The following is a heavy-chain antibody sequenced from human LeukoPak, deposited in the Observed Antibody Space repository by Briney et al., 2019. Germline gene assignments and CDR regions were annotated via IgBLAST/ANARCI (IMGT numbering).Heavy chain of an antibody. CDR2: MHTSGTT. CDR1: GGSIGTYY. D-gene: IGHD6-13*01. Sequence: SETLSLTCTVSGGSIGTYYWSWIRQPAGKGLEWIGRMHTSGTTNYNPSLKSRVTISVDTSKNQFSLKLSSVTAADTAVYYCARALTAAAGVDWFDPWGQGTLVTVSS. V-gene: IGHV4-4*07. J-gene: IGHJ5*02. CDR3: ARALTAAAGVDWFDP.